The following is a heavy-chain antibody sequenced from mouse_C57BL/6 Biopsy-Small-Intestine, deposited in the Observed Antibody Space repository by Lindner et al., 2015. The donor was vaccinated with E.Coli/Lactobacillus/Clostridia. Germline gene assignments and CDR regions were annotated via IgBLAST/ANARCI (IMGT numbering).Heavy chain of an antibody. CDR3: ARVPSKWCKKNSCRGMEWFDP. Sequence: SVKVSCKASGYTFTNYDINWVRQATGQGLEWMGWMNPNSGNTGYAQKFQGRVTMTRDTSISTAYMELSRLRSEDTAVYYCARVPSKWCKKNSCRGMEWFDPWGQGTLVTVSS. D-gene: IGHD1-3*01. V-gene: IGHV1-84*02. J-gene: IGHJ4*01. CDR1: GYTFTNYD. CDR2: MNPNSGNT.